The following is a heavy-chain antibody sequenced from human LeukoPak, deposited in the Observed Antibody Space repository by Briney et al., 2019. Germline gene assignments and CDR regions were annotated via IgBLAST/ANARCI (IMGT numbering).Heavy chain of an antibody. Sequence: ASVKVSCKASGGTFSSYAISWVRQAPGQGLEWMGGIIPIFGTANYAQKFQGRVTITTDESTSPAYMELSSLRSEDTGVYYCASSLYSSSFFDYWGQGTLVTVSS. V-gene: IGHV1-69*05. J-gene: IGHJ4*02. CDR1: GGTFSSYA. CDR3: ASSLYSSSFFDY. CDR2: IIPIFGTA. D-gene: IGHD6-6*01.